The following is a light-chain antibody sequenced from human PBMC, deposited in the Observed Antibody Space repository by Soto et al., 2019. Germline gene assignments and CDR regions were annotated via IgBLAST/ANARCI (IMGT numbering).Light chain of an antibody. V-gene: IGKV1-5*03. CDR3: QQYERYST. CDR1: QNIYTW. Sequence: DYQVTQSPSTLSASVGDRVTITCRASQNIYTWLAWYQQKPGIAPKLLIHKASTLESGVPSRFSGSGYGTEFTLTISGLRPEDSATYYCQQYERYSTFGQGTKVEIK. CDR2: KAS. J-gene: IGKJ1*01.